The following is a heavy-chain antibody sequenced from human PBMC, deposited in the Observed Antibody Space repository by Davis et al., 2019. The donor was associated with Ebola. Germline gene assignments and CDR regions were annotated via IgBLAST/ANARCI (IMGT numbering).Heavy chain of an antibody. CDR3: ARTRYGDYGMDV. J-gene: IGHJ6*02. Sequence: SVKVSCKASGGTFSSYAISWVRQAPGQGLEWMGGIIPIFGIANYAQKFQGRVTITADKSTSTAYMELSSLRSEDTAVYYCARTRYGDYGMDVWGQGTTVTVSS. CDR2: IIPIFGIA. V-gene: IGHV1-69*10. CDR1: GGTFSSYA. D-gene: IGHD3-9*01.